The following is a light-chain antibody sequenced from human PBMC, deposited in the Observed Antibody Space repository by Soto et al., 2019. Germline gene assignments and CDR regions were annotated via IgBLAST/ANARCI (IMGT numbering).Light chain of an antibody. V-gene: IGKV3-20*01. CDR2: GAS. J-gene: IGKJ1*01. CDR3: QQYSDSPPT. Sequence: IVLTQSPGPLSLSPGDRSTLSCMASQRVSARYLAWYHQKPGQAPRLLIFGASDRATGIPDRFSGSGSGTDFTLTIDRLEPEDFTMYYCQQYSDSPPTFGQGTKVDI. CDR1: QRVSARY.